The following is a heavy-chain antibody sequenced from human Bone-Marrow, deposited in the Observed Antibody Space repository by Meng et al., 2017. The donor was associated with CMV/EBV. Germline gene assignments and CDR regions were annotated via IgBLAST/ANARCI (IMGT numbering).Heavy chain of an antibody. J-gene: IGHJ6*02. Sequence: GESLKISCAASGFTFSSYSMNWVRQAPGKGLEWVSSISSSSSYIYHADSVKGRFTISRDNAKNSLYLQMNSLRAEDTAVYYCARDRADIVVVPPSYYYGMDVWGQGTTVTVSS. D-gene: IGHD2-2*01. CDR2: ISSSSSYI. V-gene: IGHV3-21*01. CDR1: GFTFSSYS. CDR3: ARDRADIVVVPPSYYYGMDV.